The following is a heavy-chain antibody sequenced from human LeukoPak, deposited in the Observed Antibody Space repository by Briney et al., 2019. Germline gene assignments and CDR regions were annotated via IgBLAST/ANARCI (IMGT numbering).Heavy chain of an antibody. CDR2: IHYTGNT. J-gene: IGHJ4*02. CDR1: GGSISNYY. V-gene: IGHV4-59*08. Sequence: PSGTLSLTCSVSGGSISNYYVTWIRQPPGNGLEWITYIHYTGNTNSNPSLKSRVTISVDTSKNQFSLNLTSVTAADTAVYYCARHSPLAGAPFDYWGQGTLVTVSS. CDR3: ARHSPLAGAPFDY.